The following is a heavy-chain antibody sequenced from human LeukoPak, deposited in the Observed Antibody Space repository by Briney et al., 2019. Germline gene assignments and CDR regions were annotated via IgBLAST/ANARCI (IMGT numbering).Heavy chain of an antibody. Sequence: PSETLSLTCTVSGGSISSGSYYWSWIRQPAGKGLEWIGRIYTSGSTNYNPSLKSRVTISVDTSKNQFSLKLSSVTAADTAVYYCARERGKVVPAAIYYMDVWGKGTTVTISS. J-gene: IGHJ6*03. CDR3: ARERGKVVPAAIYYMDV. CDR1: GGSISSGSYY. D-gene: IGHD2-2*01. V-gene: IGHV4-61*02. CDR2: IYTSGST.